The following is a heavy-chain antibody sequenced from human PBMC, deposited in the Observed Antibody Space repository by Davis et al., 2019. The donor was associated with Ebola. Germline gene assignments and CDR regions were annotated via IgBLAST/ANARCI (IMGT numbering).Heavy chain of an antibody. J-gene: IGHJ3*02. CDR2: ISSSSSYT. CDR1: GFTFSDYY. D-gene: IGHD4-17*01. CDR3: AKSRDYGDYLDDAFDI. V-gene: IGHV3-11*03. Sequence: GESLKISCAASGFTFSDYYMSWIRQAPGKGLEWVSYISSSSSYTNYADSVKGRFTISRDNSKNTLYLQMNSLRAEDTAVYYCAKSRDYGDYLDDAFDIWGQGTMVTVSS.